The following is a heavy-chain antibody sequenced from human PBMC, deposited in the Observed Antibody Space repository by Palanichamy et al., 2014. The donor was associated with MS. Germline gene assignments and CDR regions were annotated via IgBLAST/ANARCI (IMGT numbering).Heavy chain of an antibody. Sequence: QLVESGGASAQLGGSLRLSCAASGFTFSRYWMTWVRQAPGKGPEWVANIKEDGSEKYYLDSVRGRFTISRDNARNSVYLQMDSLRAEDTAVYRCARIRRGLEFGDALDIWGQGTMVAVS. V-gene: IGHV3-7*01. J-gene: IGHJ3*02. CDR3: ARIRRGLEFGDALDI. CDR1: GFTFSRYW. D-gene: IGHD3-3*01. CDR2: IKEDGSEK.